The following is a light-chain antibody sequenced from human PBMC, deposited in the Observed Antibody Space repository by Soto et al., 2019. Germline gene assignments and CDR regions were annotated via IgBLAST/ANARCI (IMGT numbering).Light chain of an antibody. V-gene: IGLV2-23*02. Sequence: QSVLTQPASVSGSPGQAITISCTGTSSDVGRYNLVSWYQQHPGKAPKLMIYEVTKRPSGVSNRFSGSKSGNTASLTISGLQAEDEAYYYCCSYAGSSTFPYVFGTGTKVTV. CDR1: SSDVGRYNL. CDR2: EVT. J-gene: IGLJ1*01. CDR3: CSYAGSSTFPYV.